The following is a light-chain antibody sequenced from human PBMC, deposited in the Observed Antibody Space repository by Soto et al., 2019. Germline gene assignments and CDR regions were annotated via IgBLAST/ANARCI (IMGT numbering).Light chain of an antibody. CDR2: GAS. Sequence: PGERATLSCRASQSVSSSYLAWYQQKPGQAPRLLIYGASSRATGIPDRFSGSGSGTDFTLTISRLEPEDFAVYSCQQYGSSPRTFGQGTKVEIK. CDR3: QQYGSSPRT. CDR1: QSVSSSY. V-gene: IGKV3-20*01. J-gene: IGKJ1*01.